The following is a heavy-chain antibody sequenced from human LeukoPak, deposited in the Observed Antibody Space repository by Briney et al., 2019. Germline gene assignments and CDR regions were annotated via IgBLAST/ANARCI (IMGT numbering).Heavy chain of an antibody. J-gene: IGHJ6*02. V-gene: IGHV3-23*01. CDR2: ISGSGGST. CDR3: AKHIRWLYYYYGMDV. Sequence: QPGGSLRLSCAASGFTVSRNYMSWVRQAPGKGLEWVSAISGSGGSTYYADSVKGRFTISRDNSKNTLYLQMNSLRAEDTAVYYCAKHIRWLYYYYGMDVWGQGTTVTVSS. D-gene: IGHD2-21*01. CDR1: GFTVSRNY.